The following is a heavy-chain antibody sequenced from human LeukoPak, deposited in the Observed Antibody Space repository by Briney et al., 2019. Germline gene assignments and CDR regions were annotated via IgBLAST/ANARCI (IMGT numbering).Heavy chain of an antibody. D-gene: IGHD1-26*01. CDR3: ARRGRDFDH. J-gene: IGHJ4*02. Sequence: GGSLRLSCAASGFSFRTYWMSWVRQAPGKRLECVANINQDGSDEYYVDSVKGRFSISKDNAENSLYLQMNSLRAEDTGVYYCARRGRDFDHWGQGTLVTVSS. V-gene: IGHV3-7*05. CDR2: INQDGSDE. CDR1: GFSFRTYW.